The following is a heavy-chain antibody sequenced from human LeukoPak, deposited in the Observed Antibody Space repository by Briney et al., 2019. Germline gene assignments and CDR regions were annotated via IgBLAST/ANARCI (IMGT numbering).Heavy chain of an antibody. CDR3: ARKNGLDY. Sequence: GGPLRLSCAAPGFTFSSYWMSWVRQAPGKGLEWVANIKQDGSEKYYVDSVKGRFTISRDNAKNSLYLQMNSLRAEDTAVYYCARKNGLDYWGQGTLVTVSS. J-gene: IGHJ4*02. V-gene: IGHV3-7*01. CDR2: IKQDGSEK. CDR1: GFTFSSYW.